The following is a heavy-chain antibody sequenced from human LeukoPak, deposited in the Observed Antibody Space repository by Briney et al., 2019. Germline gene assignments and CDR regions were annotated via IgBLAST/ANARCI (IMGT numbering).Heavy chain of an antibody. V-gene: IGHV4-34*01. CDR1: GGSFSGYY. D-gene: IGHD2-15*01. CDR3: AREGYGNWFDP. Sequence: SETLSLTCAVYGGSFSGYYWSWIRQPPGKGLEWIGEINHSGSTYYNPSLKSRVTISVDTSKNQFSLKLSSMTAADTAVYYCAREGYGNWFDPWGQGTLVTVSS. J-gene: IGHJ5*02. CDR2: INHSGST.